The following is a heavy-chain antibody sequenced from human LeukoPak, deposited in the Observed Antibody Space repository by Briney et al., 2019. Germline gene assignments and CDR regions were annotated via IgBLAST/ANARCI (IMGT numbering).Heavy chain of an antibody. J-gene: IGHJ6*03. CDR2: IYTSGST. V-gene: IGHV4-61*08. CDR3: ASNLAAAGYSYYYYMDV. Sequence: PSETLSLTCTVSGGSISSGGYYWSWIRQHPGKGLEWIGYIYTSGSTNYNPSLKSRVTISVDTSKNQFSLKLSSVTAADTAVYYCASNLAAAGYSYYYYMDVWGKGTTVTVSS. CDR1: GGSISSGGYY. D-gene: IGHD6-13*01.